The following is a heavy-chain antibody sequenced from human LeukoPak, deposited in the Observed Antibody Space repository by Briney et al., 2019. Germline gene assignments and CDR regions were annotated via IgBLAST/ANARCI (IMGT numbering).Heavy chain of an antibody. Sequence: SETLSLTCAVYGGSFSGYYWSWIRQPPGKGLEWMGEINHSGSTNYNPSLKSRVTISVDTSKNRFSLKLSSVTAADTAVYYCARKLVLRYSRGYFDYWGRGTLVTVSS. J-gene: IGHJ4*02. CDR3: ARKLVLRYSRGYFDY. V-gene: IGHV4-34*01. CDR2: INHSGST. D-gene: IGHD3-9*01. CDR1: GGSFSGYY.